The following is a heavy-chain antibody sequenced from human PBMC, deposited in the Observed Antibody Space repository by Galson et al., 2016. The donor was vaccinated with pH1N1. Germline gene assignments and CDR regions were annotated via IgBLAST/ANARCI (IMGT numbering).Heavy chain of an antibody. CDR3: AFSRINYFDTSGSSFPNDY. D-gene: IGHD3-22*01. CDR2: ISSSGGTT. CDR1: GITFSNYA. J-gene: IGHJ4*02. Sequence: SLRLSCAASGITFSNYAVSWARQAPGKGLEWVSTISSSGGTTYYADFVKGRFTISRDNSKNTLFVQMNSLRAEDTAVYYCAFSRINYFDTSGSSFPNDYWGQGTLVIVSS. V-gene: IGHV3-23*01.